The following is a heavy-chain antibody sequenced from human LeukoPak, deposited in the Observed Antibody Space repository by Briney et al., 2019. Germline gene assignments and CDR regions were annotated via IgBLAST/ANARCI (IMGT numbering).Heavy chain of an antibody. V-gene: IGHV4-34*01. CDR2: SNHSGST. J-gene: IGHJ4*02. CDR1: GGSFSGYY. CDR3: ARTPRIVVAFDY. Sequence: SETLSLACAVYGGSFSGYYWSWIRQPPGKGLEWIGESNHSGSTNYNPSLKSRVTISVDTSKNQFSLKLSSVTAADTAVYYCARTPRIVVAFDYWGQGTLVTVSS. D-gene: IGHD6-19*01.